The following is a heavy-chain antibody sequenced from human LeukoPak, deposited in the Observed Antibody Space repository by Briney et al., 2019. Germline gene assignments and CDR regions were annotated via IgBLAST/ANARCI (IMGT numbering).Heavy chain of an antibody. Sequence: GGSLRLSCAASGFTFSSYSMNWVRQAPEKGLEWVSSISSSSSYIYYADSVKGRFTISRDNAKNSLYLQMNSLRAEDTAVYYCARDPGYSYGEADYWGQGTLVTVSS. CDR1: GFTFSSYS. CDR3: ARDPGYSYGEADY. V-gene: IGHV3-21*01. CDR2: ISSSSSYI. D-gene: IGHD5-18*01. J-gene: IGHJ4*02.